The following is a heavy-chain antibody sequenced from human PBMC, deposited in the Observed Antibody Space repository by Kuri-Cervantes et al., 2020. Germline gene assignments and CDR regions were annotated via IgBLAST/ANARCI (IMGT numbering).Heavy chain of an antibody. CDR3: ARIGEMATSGYFDL. J-gene: IGHJ2*01. Sequence: GGSLRLSCAASGFTFSSYWMSWVRQAPGKGLEWVANIKQDGSEKYYVDSVKGRFTISRDNAKNSLYLQMNSLRAEDTAVYYCARIGEMATSGYFDLWGRGTLVTVSS. D-gene: IGHD5-24*01. V-gene: IGHV3-7*01. CDR2: IKQDGSEK. CDR1: GFTFSSYW.